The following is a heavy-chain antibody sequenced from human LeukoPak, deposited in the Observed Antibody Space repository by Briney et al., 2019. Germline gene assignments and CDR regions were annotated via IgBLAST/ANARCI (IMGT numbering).Heavy chain of an antibody. J-gene: IGHJ4*02. CDR3: ARDISGNYAFDY. CDR1: GFTFNTYN. D-gene: IGHD1-26*01. Sequence: GRSLRLSCAASGFTFNTYNMHWVRQAPGKGLEWVAIISYDGSDKRSADSVKGRFTISRDNSKNTMFLQMNSLRAEGTAVYYCARDISGNYAFDYWGQGTLVTVSS. CDR2: ISYDGSDK. V-gene: IGHV3-30*04.